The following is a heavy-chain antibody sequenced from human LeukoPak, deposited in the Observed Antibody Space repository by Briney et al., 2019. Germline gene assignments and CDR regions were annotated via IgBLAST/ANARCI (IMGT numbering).Heavy chain of an antibody. CDR3: TRYYYDGSGYYYLFDY. Sequence: QPGGSLRLSCAASGFTFSDHYMDWVRQAPGKGLEWVGRTRTKANSYTTEYAASVKGRFSISRDDSKNSLYLQMNSLKTEDTAVYYCTRYYYDGSGYYYLFDYWGQGTLVTVSS. D-gene: IGHD3-22*01. CDR2: TRTKANSYTT. CDR1: GFTFSDHY. J-gene: IGHJ4*02. V-gene: IGHV3-72*01.